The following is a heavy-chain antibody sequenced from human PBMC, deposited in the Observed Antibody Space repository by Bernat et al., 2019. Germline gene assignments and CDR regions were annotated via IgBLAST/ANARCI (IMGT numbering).Heavy chain of an antibody. J-gene: IGHJ6*02. CDR1: GFTFSSYS. CDR2: ISSSSSYI. Sequence: EVQLVESGGGLVKPGGSLRLSCAASGFTFSSYSMNWVRQAPGKGLEWVSSISSSSSYIYYAYSVKGRFIISRVNAKNALYLQMNSLRAEDTAVDYCARDRAASKSLWGGDGMDVWGQGTTVTVSS. V-gene: IGHV3-21*01. D-gene: IGHD6-13*01. CDR3: ARDRAASKSLWGGDGMDV.